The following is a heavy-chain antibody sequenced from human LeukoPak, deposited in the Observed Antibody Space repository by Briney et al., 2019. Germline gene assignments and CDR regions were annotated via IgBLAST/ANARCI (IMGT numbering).Heavy chain of an antibody. V-gene: IGHV1-69*01. CDR2: IIPIFGTA. CDR1: GGTFSSYA. Sequence: GSSVKVSCKASGGTFSSYAISWVRQAPGQGLEWMGGIIPIFGTANYAQKFQGRGTITADESTSTAYMELSSLRSEDTAVYYCARAGGVRYFDWLGAFDIWGQGTMVTVSS. D-gene: IGHD3-9*01. J-gene: IGHJ3*02. CDR3: ARAGGVRYFDWLGAFDI.